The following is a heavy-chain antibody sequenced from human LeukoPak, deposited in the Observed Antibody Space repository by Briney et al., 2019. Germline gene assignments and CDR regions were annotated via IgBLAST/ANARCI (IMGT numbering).Heavy chain of an antibody. CDR2: ISYDGSNK. V-gene: IGHV3-30*18. J-gene: IGHJ4*02. CDR1: GFTFSSYG. CDR3: AKIPPVWWLRGYFDY. D-gene: IGHD5-12*01. Sequence: PGGFLRLSCAASGFTFSSYGMHWVRQAPGKGLEWVAVISYDGSNKYYADSVKGRFTISRDNSKNTLYLQMNSLRAEDTAVYYCAKIPPVWWLRGYFDYWGQGTLVTVSS.